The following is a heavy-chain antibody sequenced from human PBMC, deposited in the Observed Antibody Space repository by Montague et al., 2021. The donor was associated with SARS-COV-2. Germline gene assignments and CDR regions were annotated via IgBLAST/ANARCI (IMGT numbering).Heavy chain of an antibody. D-gene: IGHD1-14*01. J-gene: IGHJ5*02. CDR2: LSGFGGGT. Sequence: SLRLSCAASGFIFTNYGMNWVRRAPGKGLESVAGLSGFGGGTYYSGSVKGRFTISRAASNSTLFLQMDGLRAEDTAIYYCAKSFSGTRNWFDIWGQGTLVTVSS. CDR3: AKSFSGTRNWFDI. V-gene: IGHV3-23*01. CDR1: GFIFTNYG.